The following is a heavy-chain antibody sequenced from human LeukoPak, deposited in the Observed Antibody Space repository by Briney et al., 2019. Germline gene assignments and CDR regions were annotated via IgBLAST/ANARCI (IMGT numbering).Heavy chain of an antibody. V-gene: IGHV3-23*01. J-gene: IGHJ4*02. D-gene: IGHD6-19*01. Sequence: GSLRLSCAASGFTFSSYAMSWVRQAPGKGLEWVSAISGSGGSTYYADSVKGRFTISRDNSKNTLYLQMNSLRAEDTAVYYCAKDRSGDHRSSLVFDYWGQGTLVTVSS. CDR3: AKDRSGDHRSSLVFDY. CDR1: GFTFSSYA. CDR2: ISGSGGST.